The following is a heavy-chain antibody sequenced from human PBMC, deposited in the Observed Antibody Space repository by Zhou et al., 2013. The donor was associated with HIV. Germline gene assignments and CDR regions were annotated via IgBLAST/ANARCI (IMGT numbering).Heavy chain of an antibody. V-gene: IGHV1-69*05. CDR2: IIPIFGTA. CDR3: ARGGYDFWSGYFPHGFDY. J-gene: IGHJ4*02. D-gene: IGHD3-3*01. CDR1: GGTFSSYA. Sequence: QVQLVQSGAEVKKPGSSVKVSCKASGGTFSSYAISWVRQAPGQGLEWMGGIIPIFGTANYAQKFQGRVTITTDESTSTAYMELSSLRSEDTAVYYCARGGYDFWSGYFPHGFDYWGQGTLVTVSS.